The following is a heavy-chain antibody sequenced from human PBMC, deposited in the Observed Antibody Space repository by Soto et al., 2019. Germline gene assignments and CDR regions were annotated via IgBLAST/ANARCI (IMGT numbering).Heavy chain of an antibody. CDR2: IYSSGNA. CDR1: GFSVRSPP. CDR3: ARAGETYYFDY. D-gene: IGHD3-16*01. V-gene: IGHV3-53*01. Sequence: PGGAPRLSRAAPGFSVRSPPKSRVRQAPGKGLEWVSLIYSSGNAYYADSVKGRFAISRDNSKNTLYLQMNSLRAEDTAVYYCARAGETYYFDYWGQGTQVTVSS. J-gene: IGHJ4*02.